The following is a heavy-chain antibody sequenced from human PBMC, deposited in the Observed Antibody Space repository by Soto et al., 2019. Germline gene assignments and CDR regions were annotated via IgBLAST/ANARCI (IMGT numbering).Heavy chain of an antibody. CDR2: IYYSGIT. CDR3: ASITNSSSRLSWFDP. V-gene: IGHV4-39*01. CDR1: GGSISSSDYY. Sequence: SETLSLTCTVSGGSISSSDYYWGWIRQPPGKGLEWIGSIYYSGITHYSPSLKSRVTISVDTSKNKFSLELNSVTATDTAVYYCASITNSSSRLSWFDPWGQGTLVTVSS. D-gene: IGHD6-6*01. J-gene: IGHJ5*02.